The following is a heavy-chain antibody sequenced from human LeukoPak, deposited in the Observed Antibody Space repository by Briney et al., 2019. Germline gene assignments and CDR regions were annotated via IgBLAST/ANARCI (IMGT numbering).Heavy chain of an antibody. Sequence: GGSLRLSCAASGFTFSRYWMSWVRQAPGKGLEWVANIKQDGSEKYYVDSVKGRFTISRDNAKNSLYLQMNSLRAEDTAVYYCAVGYVGSSSGFDYWGQGTLVTVSS. D-gene: IGHD6-6*01. J-gene: IGHJ4*02. CDR2: IKQDGSEK. CDR3: AVGYVGSSSGFDY. CDR1: GFTFSRYW. V-gene: IGHV3-7*01.